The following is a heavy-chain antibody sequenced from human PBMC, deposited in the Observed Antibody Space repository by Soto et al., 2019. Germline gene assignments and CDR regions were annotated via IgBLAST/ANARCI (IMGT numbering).Heavy chain of an antibody. J-gene: IGHJ4*02. CDR3: AVLLQGGFGDGR. V-gene: IGHV4-59*03. CDR2: IYYSDSI. Sequence: ETLSLTCTVSGGSISSGYWSWIRQPPGKGLEWIGYIYYSDSINYNPSLKSRVIISVDTSKNQFSLKLNSVTPADTAIYYCAVLLQGGFGDGRWGQGTLVTVSS. D-gene: IGHD3-10*01. CDR1: GGSISSGY.